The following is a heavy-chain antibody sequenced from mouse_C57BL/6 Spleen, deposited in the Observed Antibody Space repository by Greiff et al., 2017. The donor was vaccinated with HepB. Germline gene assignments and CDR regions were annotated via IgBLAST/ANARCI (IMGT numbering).Heavy chain of an antibody. J-gene: IGHJ4*01. V-gene: IGHV1-50*01. CDR3: AGLRRDAMDY. CDR2: IDPSDSYT. D-gene: IGHD1-1*01. Sequence: QVQLKESGAELVKPGASVKLSCKASGYTFTSYWMQWVKQRPGQGLEWIGEIDPSDSYTNYNQKFKGKATLTVDTSSSTAYMQLRSLTSEDSAVYYCAGLRRDAMDYWGQGTSVTVSS. CDR1: GYTFTSYW.